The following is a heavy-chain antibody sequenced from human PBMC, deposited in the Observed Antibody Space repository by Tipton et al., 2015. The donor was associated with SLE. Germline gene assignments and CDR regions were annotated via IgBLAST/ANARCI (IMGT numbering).Heavy chain of an antibody. V-gene: IGHV4-59*12. J-gene: IGHJ6*03. CDR1: GGSISVSY. CDR3: ARAPGLDRDHYYHHYMDV. CDR2: LYYGGST. Sequence: GLVKPSETLSLACTVSGGSISVSYWSWIRQSPGKGLEWIGTLYYGGSTYYNPSLESRVTISLDTSKNQFSLKLTSVTAADTAVYYCARAPGLDRDHYYHHYMDVWGKVTTVTVSS. D-gene: IGHD3/OR15-3a*01.